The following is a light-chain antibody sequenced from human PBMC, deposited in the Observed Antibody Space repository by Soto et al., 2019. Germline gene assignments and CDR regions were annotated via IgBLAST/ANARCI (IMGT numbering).Light chain of an antibody. Sequence: QSAPAQPASGSGSPWPSIAIPCTGTSSDVGGYSYVSWYQQQPGKAPKLVISDVSNRPSGVSDRFSGSKSGNTASLTISGLQTEDEADDYCASYTTSSTYVFGTGTKVTVL. CDR1: SSDVGGYSY. CDR2: DVS. CDR3: ASYTTSSTYV. J-gene: IGLJ1*01. V-gene: IGLV2-14*01.